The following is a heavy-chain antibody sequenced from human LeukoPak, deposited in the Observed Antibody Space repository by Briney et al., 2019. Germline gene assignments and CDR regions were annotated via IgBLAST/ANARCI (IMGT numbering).Heavy chain of an antibody. D-gene: IGHD3-10*01. CDR1: GFTFSSYG. CDR2: ISGSGGST. CDR3: AKDRRTWTGFGEWGY. V-gene: IGHV3-23*01. J-gene: IGHJ4*02. Sequence: GGSLGLSCAASGFTFSSYGMSWVRQAPGKGLEWVSAISGSGGSTYYADSVKGRFTISRDNSKNTLYLQMNSLRAEDTAVYYCAKDRRTWTGFGEWGYWGQGTLVTVSS.